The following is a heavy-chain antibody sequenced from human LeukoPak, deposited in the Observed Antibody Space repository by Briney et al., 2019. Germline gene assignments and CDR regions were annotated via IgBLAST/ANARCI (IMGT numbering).Heavy chain of an antibody. J-gene: IGHJ3*02. CDR3: AKAYSGSYRDAFDI. CDR1: GFTFSSYW. CDR2: IKQDGSEK. D-gene: IGHD1-26*01. Sequence: GGSLRLSCAASGFTFSSYWMSWVRQAPGKGLEWVANIKQDGSEKYYVDSVKGRFTISRDNSKNTLYLQMHSLRAEDTAVYYCAKAYSGSYRDAFDIWGQGTMVTVSS. V-gene: IGHV3-7*03.